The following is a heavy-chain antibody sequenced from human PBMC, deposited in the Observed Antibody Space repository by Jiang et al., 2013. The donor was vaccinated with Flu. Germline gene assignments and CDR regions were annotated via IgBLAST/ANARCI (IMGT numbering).Heavy chain of an antibody. CDR2: IDPSDSYT. D-gene: IGHD3-22*01. CDR3: ARRRPEVPVDYYDSSGYSDY. V-gene: IGHV5-10-1*01. Sequence: GAEVKKPGESLRISCKGSGYSFTSYWISWVRQMPGKGLEWMGRIDPSDSYTNYSPSFQGHVTISADKSISTAYLQWSSLKASDTAMYYCARRRPEVPVDYYDSSGYSDYWGQGTLVTVSS. CDR1: GYSFTSYW. J-gene: IGHJ4*02.